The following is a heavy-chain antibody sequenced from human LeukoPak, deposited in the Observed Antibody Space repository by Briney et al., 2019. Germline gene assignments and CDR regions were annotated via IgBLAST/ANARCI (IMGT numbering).Heavy chain of an antibody. V-gene: IGHV4-39*01. J-gene: IGHJ6*03. D-gene: IGHD2-8*01. CDR1: GGSISSSGYH. Sequence: PSETLYLTCTVSGGSISSSGYHWGWIRQPPGKGLEGIVNIYYSGSTYYNPSLRSRTTISVATTKNQFSLKLSSVTAADTAVYYCARRGPVLDRMLGHYYYYMDVCGKGTTVTVSS. CDR2: IYYSGST. CDR3: ARRGPVLDRMLGHYYYYMDV.